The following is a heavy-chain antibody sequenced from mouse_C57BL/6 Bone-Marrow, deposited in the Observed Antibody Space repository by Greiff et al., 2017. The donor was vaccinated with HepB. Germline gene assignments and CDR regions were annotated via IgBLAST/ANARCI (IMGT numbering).Heavy chain of an antibody. CDR1: GFTFSSYT. CDR3: ARLAY. CDR2: ISGGGGNT. J-gene: IGHJ3*01. Sequence: GQVVESGGGLVKPGGSLKLSCAASGFTFSSYTMSWVRQTPEKRLEWVATISGGGGNTYYPDSVKGRFTISRDNAKNTLYLQMSSLRSEDTALYYCARLAYWGQGTLVTVSA. V-gene: IGHV5-9*04.